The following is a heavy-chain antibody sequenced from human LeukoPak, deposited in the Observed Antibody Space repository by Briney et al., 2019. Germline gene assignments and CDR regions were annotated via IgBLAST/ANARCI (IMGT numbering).Heavy chain of an antibody. CDR2: ISAYNGNT. CDR3: ARDDYGAPMDV. V-gene: IGHV1-18*01. J-gene: IGHJ6*04. CDR1: GYTFTSYG. D-gene: IGHD4-17*01. Sequence: GASVKVSCKPSGYTFTSYGVSWVRQAPGQGLEWMGWISAYNGNTNYAQKLQGRVTMTTDTSTSTAYMELRSLRSDDTVVYYCARDDYGAPMDVWGKGTAVTVSS.